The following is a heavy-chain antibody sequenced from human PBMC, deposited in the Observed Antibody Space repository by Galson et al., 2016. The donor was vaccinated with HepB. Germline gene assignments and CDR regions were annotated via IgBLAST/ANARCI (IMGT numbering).Heavy chain of an antibody. CDR2: VFPGDSDT. V-gene: IGHV5-51*01. CDR1: GYSSTSYW. Sequence: QSGAEVKKPGESLRISCQGSGYSSTSYWIAWVRQMPGKGLEWVGIVFPGDSDTRYSPSFQGQVTISVYKSINTAYLPGSNLKASDTAMHYCAKVQGVTTGRLNYWYGMDVWGQGTTVTV. J-gene: IGHJ6*02. CDR3: AKVQGVTTGRLNYWYGMDV. D-gene: IGHD5-12*01.